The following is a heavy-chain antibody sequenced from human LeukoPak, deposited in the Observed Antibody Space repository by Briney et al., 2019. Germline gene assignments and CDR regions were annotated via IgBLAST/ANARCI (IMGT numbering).Heavy chain of an antibody. CDR2: MQPDGGEK. J-gene: IGHJ4*02. CDR1: GFTFSSYW. V-gene: IGHV3-7*03. CDR3: ARETPYGSLTFDY. Sequence: GGSLRLSCGASGFTFSSYWMSWVRQAPGKGLEWVANMQPDGGEKYYVDSVKGRFTISRDNAKNSLYLQMNSLRAEDTAVYYCARETPYGSLTFDYWGQGTRVTVSS. D-gene: IGHD3-10*01.